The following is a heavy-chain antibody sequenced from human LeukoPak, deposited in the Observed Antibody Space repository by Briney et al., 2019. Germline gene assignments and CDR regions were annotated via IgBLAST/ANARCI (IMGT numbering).Heavy chain of an antibody. D-gene: IGHD1-26*01. CDR1: GYTLTELS. J-gene: IGHJ4*02. V-gene: IGHV1-24*01. CDR3: ATRRRWELLRSYFDY. CDR2: FDPEDGET. Sequence: GASVKVSCKVSGYTLTELSMHWVQQAPGKGLEWMGGFDPEDGETIYAQKFQGRVTMTEDTSTDTAYMELSSLRSEDTAVYYCATRRRWELLRSYFDYWGQGTLVTVSS.